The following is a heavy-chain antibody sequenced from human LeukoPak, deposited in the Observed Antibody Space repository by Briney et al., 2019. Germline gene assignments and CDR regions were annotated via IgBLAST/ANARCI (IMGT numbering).Heavy chain of an antibody. J-gene: IGHJ4*02. CDR2: ISAYNGNT. Sequence: ASVKVSCTASGYTFTSYGISWVRQAPGQGLEWMGWISAYNGNTNYAQKLQGRVTMTTDTSTSTAYMELRSLRSDDTAVYYCAGDIVRFYDFWSGYSIFDYWGQGTLVTVSS. D-gene: IGHD3-3*01. V-gene: IGHV1-18*01. CDR3: AGDIVRFYDFWSGYSIFDY. CDR1: GYTFTSYG.